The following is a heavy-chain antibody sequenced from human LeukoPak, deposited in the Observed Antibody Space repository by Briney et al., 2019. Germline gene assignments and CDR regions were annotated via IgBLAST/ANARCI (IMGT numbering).Heavy chain of an antibody. CDR2: INPSGGST. CDR1: GYSLTNYY. D-gene: IGHD5-12*01. V-gene: IGHV1-46*01. Sequence: ASVTVSFKAFGYSLTNYYVHWVRQAPGQGLEWMGEINPSGGSTSYAQKFQGRITVTSDTYTNTVYMDLSSLRSEDTATYYCARGAPTTRIGAGRFDYWGQGSLLTVAS. J-gene: IGHJ4*02. CDR3: ARGAPTTRIGAGRFDY.